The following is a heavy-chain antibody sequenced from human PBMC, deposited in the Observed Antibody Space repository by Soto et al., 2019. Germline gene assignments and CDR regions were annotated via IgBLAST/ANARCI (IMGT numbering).Heavy chain of an antibody. V-gene: IGHV1-2*02. CDR2: LDPQGGAP. CDR3: ARSRLPTWAGNEDFDV. J-gene: IGHJ3*01. Sequence: QVQLVQYGAEVKRPGASLKVSCKASGYTFIGYCIHWVRQAPGQGLEWMGWLDPQGGAPKTAAKFQGRLTLTRETYRTTAFMELTGLTSDDTAVYYCARSRLPTWAGNEDFDVWGQGTKVTV. D-gene: IGHD3-16*01. CDR1: GYTFIGYC.